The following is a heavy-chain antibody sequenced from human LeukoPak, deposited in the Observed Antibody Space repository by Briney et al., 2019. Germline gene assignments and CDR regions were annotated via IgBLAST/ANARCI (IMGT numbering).Heavy chain of an antibody. Sequence: GGSLRLSCAASGFTFSSYAMHWVRQAPGKGLEWVAVISYDGSNKYYADSVKGRLTISRDNSKNTLYLQMNSLRAEDTAVYYCARDIVVVPAASSPGDYWGQGTLVTVSS. D-gene: IGHD2-2*01. CDR3: ARDIVVVPAASSPGDY. CDR2: ISYDGSNK. CDR1: GFTFSSYA. V-gene: IGHV3-30-3*01. J-gene: IGHJ4*02.